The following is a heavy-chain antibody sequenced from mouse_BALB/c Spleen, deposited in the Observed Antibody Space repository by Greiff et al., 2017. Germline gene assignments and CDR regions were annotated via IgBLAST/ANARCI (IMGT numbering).Heavy chain of an antibody. CDR3: AREDGYPDY. Sequence: DVQLQESGPGLVKPSQSLSLTCTVTGYSITSDYAWNWIRQFPGNKLEWMGYISYSGSTSYNPSLKSRISITRDTSKNQFFLQLNSVTTEDTATYYCAREDGYPDYWGQGTTLTVSS. V-gene: IGHV3-2*02. CDR2: ISYSGST. CDR1: GYSITSDYA. D-gene: IGHD2-3*01. J-gene: IGHJ2*01.